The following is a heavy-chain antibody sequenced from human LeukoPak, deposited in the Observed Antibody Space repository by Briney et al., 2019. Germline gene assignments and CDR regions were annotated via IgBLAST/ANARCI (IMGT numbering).Heavy chain of an antibody. J-gene: IGHJ3*02. V-gene: IGHV4-59*01. CDR3: ARARLDLPDAFDI. CDR1: GGSFSGYY. D-gene: IGHD3-22*01. Sequence: SETLSLTCAVYGGSFSGYYWSWIRQPPGKGLEWIGYIYYSGSTNYNPSLKSRVTISVDTSKNQFSLKLNSVTAADTAVYYCARARLDLPDAFDIWGQGTMVTVSS. CDR2: IYYSGST.